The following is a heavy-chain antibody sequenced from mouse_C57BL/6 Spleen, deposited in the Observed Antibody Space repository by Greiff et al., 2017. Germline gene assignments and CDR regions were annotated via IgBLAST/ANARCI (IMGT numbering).Heavy chain of an antibody. CDR3: ARARSQLRLPYYAMDY. CDR1: GFTFSSYA. V-gene: IGHV5-4*03. Sequence: EVKVEESGGGLVKPGGSLKLSCAASGFTFSSYAMSWVRQTPEKRLEWVATISDGGSYTYYPDNVKGRFTISRDNAKNNLYLQMSHLKSEDTAMYYCARARSQLRLPYYAMDYWGQGTSVTVSS. J-gene: IGHJ4*01. CDR2: ISDGGSYT. D-gene: IGHD3-2*02.